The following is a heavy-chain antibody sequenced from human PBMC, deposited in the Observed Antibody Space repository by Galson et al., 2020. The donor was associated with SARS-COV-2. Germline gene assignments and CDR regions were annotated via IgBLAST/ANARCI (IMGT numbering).Heavy chain of an antibody. V-gene: IGHV3-48*03. J-gene: IGHJ5*02. CDR2: ISSSGSTI. CDR1: GFTFSTYE. CDR3: ARDRIRVPTSSWFDP. Sequence: GESLKISCAASGFTFSTYEMNWVRQAPGKGLEWVSYISSSGSTIHYADSVKGRFTISRDNAENSLYLQMNSLRAEDTAVYFCARDRIRVPTSSWFDPWGQGTLVTVSP. D-gene: IGHD5-18*01.